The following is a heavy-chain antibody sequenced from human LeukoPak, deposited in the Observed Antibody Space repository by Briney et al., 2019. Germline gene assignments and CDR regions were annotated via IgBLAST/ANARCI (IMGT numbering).Heavy chain of an antibody. J-gene: IGHJ4*02. D-gene: IGHD1-1*01. CDR3: ARQQQTGRFDY. CDR2: IYPGDSGT. Sequence: GESLQISCQGSGYSFTSYWIGWVRQMPGKGLEWMGIIYPGDSGTRYSPSFQGQVTISADKSISTAYLQWSSLKASDTAMYYCARQQQTGRFDYWGQGTLVTVSS. V-gene: IGHV5-51*01. CDR1: GYSFTSYW.